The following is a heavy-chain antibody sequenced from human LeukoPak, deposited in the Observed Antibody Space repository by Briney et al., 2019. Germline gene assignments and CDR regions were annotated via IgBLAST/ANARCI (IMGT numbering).Heavy chain of an antibody. CDR2: IIPIFGTA. J-gene: IGHJ4*02. Sequence: GASVKVSCKASGGTFSSYAISWVRQAPGQGLEWMGGIIPIFGTANYAQKFQGRVTMTTETSTSTAYMELKSLISDDTAVYYCARDYGDYDPDYWGQGTLVTVSS. V-gene: IGHV1-69*05. CDR1: GGTFSSYA. D-gene: IGHD4-17*01. CDR3: ARDYGDYDPDY.